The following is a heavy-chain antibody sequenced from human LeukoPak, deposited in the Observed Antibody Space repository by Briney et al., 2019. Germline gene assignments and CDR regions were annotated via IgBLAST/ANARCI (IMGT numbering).Heavy chain of an antibody. V-gene: IGHV4-59*08. CDR2: IYYSGST. CDR1: GGSISSYY. CDR3: ARHVYSGHDSFDH. D-gene: IGHD5-12*01. J-gene: IGHJ4*02. Sequence: SETLSLTCTVSGGSISSYYWSWIRQPPGKGLEWIGYIYYSGSTNYNPSLKSRVTISVDTSKNQFSLKLSSVTAADTAVYYCARHVYSGHDSFDHWGQGTLVTVSS.